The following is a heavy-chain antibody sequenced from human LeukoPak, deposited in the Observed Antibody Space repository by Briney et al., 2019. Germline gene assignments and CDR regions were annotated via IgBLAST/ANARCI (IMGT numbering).Heavy chain of an antibody. CDR1: GYTFTCYY. D-gene: IGHD4-17*01. V-gene: IGHV1-2*06. CDR2: INPNSGGT. J-gene: IGHJ5*02. Sequence: ASVKVSFKASGYTFTCYYMHWVRQAPGQGREWRGRINPNSGGTNYAQKFQGRVTMTRDTSISTAYMELSRLRSDDTAVYYCARVNYGNTWFDPWGQGTLATVSS. CDR3: ARVNYGNTWFDP.